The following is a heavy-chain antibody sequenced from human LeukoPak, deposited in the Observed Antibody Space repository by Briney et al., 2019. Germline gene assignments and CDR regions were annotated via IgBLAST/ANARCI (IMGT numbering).Heavy chain of an antibody. D-gene: IGHD1-26*01. CDR3: AKDLAGSGSYSFDY. Sequence: PGGSLRLSCAASGFTFSSYAMTWVRQAPGKGLDWVSAISGSGGSTYYADSVKGRFTISRDNSKNTLYLQMNSLRAEDTAVYYCAKDLAGSGSYSFDYWGQGTLVTVSS. CDR1: GFTFSSYA. J-gene: IGHJ4*02. V-gene: IGHV3-23*01. CDR2: ISGSGGST.